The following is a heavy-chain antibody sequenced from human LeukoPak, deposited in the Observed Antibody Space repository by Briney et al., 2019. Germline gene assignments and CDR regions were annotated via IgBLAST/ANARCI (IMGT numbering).Heavy chain of an antibody. CDR3: ARVFARSGEISGSYFYY. CDR2: IIPIFGRA. V-gene: IGHV1-69*05. D-gene: IGHD1-26*01. J-gene: IGHJ4*02. CDR1: GGTSSSYA. Sequence: GSSVKVSCKASGGTSSSYAINWVRQAPGQGPEWMGGIIPIFGRANYAQKFQGRVTMTTDESTSTAYMELSSLRSEDTAVYYCARVFARSGEISGSYFYYWGQGTLVTVSS.